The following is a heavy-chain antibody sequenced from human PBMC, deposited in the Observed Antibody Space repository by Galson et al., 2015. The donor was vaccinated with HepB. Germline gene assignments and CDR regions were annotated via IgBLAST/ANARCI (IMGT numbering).Heavy chain of an antibody. V-gene: IGHV3-33*08. CDR2: MWSDGSNK. Sequence: SLRLSCAASGFVFSAYSMTWVRQAPGKGPEWVAVMWSDGSNKLYADSVKGRFTISRDNSNNTLYLQMNSLGAEDTAVYYCAREGKDGSGTYLDYWGQGTPVTVSS. J-gene: IGHJ4*02. CDR3: AREGKDGSGTYLDY. D-gene: IGHD3-10*01. CDR1: GFVFSAYS.